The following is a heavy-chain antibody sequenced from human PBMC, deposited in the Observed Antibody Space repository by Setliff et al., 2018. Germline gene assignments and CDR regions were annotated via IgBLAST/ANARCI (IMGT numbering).Heavy chain of an antibody. J-gene: IGHJ6*03. V-gene: IGHV4-34*01. D-gene: IGHD1-26*01. CDR2: INHSGST. CDR3: ATRKSSGRIYYMDV. CDR1: GGSFSDYY. Sequence: KASETLSLTCGASGGSFSDYYWSWIRQTPGKGLEWIGEINHSGSTNYNPSLKSRVTISVDKSKNQFSLKLSYVTAADTAVYYCATRKSSGRIYYMDVWGKGTTVTVSS.